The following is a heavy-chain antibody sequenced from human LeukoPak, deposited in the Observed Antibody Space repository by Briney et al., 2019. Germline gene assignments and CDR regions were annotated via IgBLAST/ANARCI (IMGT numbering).Heavy chain of an antibody. Sequence: GSLGLSCEASGFPFSSFSMIWVRQPPGKGLEWVSVIGSDGGPIHYADSVKGRFTISRDNAKNSLYLQMNSLRAEDTAVYYCARDFAWAFDYWGQGTLVTVS. V-gene: IGHV3-21*01. CDR1: GFPFSSFS. J-gene: IGHJ4*02. CDR2: IGSDGGPI. D-gene: IGHD3-3*01. CDR3: ARDFAWAFDY.